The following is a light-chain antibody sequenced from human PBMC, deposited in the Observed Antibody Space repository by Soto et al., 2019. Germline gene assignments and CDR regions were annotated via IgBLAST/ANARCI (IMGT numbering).Light chain of an antibody. V-gene: IGLV2-14*01. Sequence: QSVLTQPASVSGSPGQSITISCTGTSSDIGGYNYVSWYQQHPGKAPKLMIYDVSNRPSGVSNRFSGSKSGNTASLTISGLQAEDEADYYCSSFAGRITRVVFGGGTQLTVL. CDR1: SSDIGGYNY. CDR2: DVS. CDR3: SSFAGRITRVV. J-gene: IGLJ2*01.